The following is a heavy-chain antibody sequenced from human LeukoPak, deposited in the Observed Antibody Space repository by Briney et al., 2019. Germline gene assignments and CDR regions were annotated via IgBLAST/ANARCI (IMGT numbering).Heavy chain of an antibody. V-gene: IGHV3-30*18. CDR2: ISYDGSKK. CDR1: GFTFSSYG. D-gene: IGHD6-19*01. J-gene: IGHJ3*02. CDR3: AKGSVAVAEDAFDI. Sequence: GGSLRLSCAASGFTFSSYGMHWVRQAPGKGVEWVAVISYDGSKKYYADSVKGRFTISRDNYKNTLYLQMNSLRAEDTAVYYCAKGSVAVAEDAFDIWGQGTMVTVSS.